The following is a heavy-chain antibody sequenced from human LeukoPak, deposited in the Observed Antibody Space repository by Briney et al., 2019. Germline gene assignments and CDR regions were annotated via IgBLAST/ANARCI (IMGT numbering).Heavy chain of an antibody. Sequence: ASVKVSCKVSGYTLTELSMHWVRQAPGKGLEWMGGFDPEDGETIHAQKFQGRVTMTEDTSTDTAYMVLSSLRSEDTAVYYCATTPPERISLYYMDVWGKGTTVTVSS. V-gene: IGHV1-24*01. D-gene: IGHD2/OR15-2a*01. J-gene: IGHJ6*03. CDR3: ATTPPERISLYYMDV. CDR1: GYTLTELS. CDR2: FDPEDGET.